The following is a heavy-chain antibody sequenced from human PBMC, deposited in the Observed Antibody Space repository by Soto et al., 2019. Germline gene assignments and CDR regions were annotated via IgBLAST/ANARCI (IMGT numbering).Heavy chain of an antibody. D-gene: IGHD3-10*01. V-gene: IGHV4-39*01. Sequence: SETLSLTCNVSGDSINNTHYSWGWIRQSPGTGLEWIASIYFTGSPQSNPSLRSRITISVDTTKNPFSLQLRSVTAADTAIYYCTRHSDTHPGIVDYWGQGTRVTVSS. CDR1: GDSINNTHYS. CDR2: IYFTGSP. J-gene: IGHJ4*02. CDR3: TRHSDTHPGIVDY.